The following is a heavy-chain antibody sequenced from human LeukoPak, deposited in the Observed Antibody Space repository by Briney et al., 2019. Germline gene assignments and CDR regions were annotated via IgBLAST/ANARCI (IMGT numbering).Heavy chain of an antibody. Sequence: GASVKVSCKASGYTFTSYDINWVRQATGQGLEWMGWMNPNSGNTGYAQKFQGRVTMTRNTSISTAYMELSSLRSEDTAVYYCARKENVYYYFDYWGQGTLVTVSS. CDR1: GYTFTSYD. J-gene: IGHJ4*02. CDR2: MNPNSGNT. D-gene: IGHD3-10*01. CDR3: ARKENVYYYFDY. V-gene: IGHV1-8*01.